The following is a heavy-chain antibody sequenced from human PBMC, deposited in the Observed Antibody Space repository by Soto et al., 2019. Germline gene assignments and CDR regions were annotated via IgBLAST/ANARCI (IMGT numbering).Heavy chain of an antibody. J-gene: IGHJ4*02. CDR1: GYTFLDFY. CDR3: ARDKPFSAGY. V-gene: IGHV1-46*01. D-gene: IGHD3-3*02. CDR2: INPSGGGT. Sequence: QVQLVQSGTEVKKPGASVKVSCKASGYTFLDFYIHWVRQAPGQGLEWMGFINPSGGGTTYAQQFQCRLTVTRDTSACTVYMELISLRSEDTAMYYCARDKPFSAGYWGQGTLVT.